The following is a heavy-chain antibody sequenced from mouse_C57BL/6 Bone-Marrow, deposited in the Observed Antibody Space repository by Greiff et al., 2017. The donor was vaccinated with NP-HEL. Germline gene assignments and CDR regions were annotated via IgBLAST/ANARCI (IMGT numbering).Heavy chain of an antibody. CDR2: FHPYNDDT. V-gene: IGHV1-47*01. CDR3: ARGGNYFDY. J-gene: IGHJ2*01. Sequence: QQQSGEERGKKGASVWMSCKASGYTFTTYPIEWMKQNHGKSLEWIGNFHPYNDDTKYNEKFKGKATLTVEKSSSTVYLELSRLTSDDSAVYYCARGGNYFDYWGQGTTLTVSS. D-gene: IGHD1-1*02. CDR1: GYTFTTYP.